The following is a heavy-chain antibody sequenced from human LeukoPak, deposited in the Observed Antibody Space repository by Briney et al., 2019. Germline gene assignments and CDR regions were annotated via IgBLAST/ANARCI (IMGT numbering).Heavy chain of an antibody. V-gene: IGHV3-11*04. CDR1: GFTFSDYY. J-gene: IGHJ4*02. D-gene: IGHD4-17*01. CDR2: ISSSGTLI. CDR3: ARGGKTRSGDYGGIDH. Sequence: GGSLRLSCAASGFTFSDYYMSWIRQAPGKGLQWISYISSSGTLINSADSVRGRFTISRDNARNSLYLQMNTLRAEDTAVYHCARGGKTRSGDYGGIDHWGQGTLVTVSS.